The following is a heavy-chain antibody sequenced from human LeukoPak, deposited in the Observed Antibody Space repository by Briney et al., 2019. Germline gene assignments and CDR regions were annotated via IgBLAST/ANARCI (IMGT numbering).Heavy chain of an antibody. CDR1: GYTFTSYD. CDR2: MNPNSGNT. V-gene: IGHV1-8*01. D-gene: IGHD3-22*01. Sequence: GASVKVPCKASGYTFTSYDINWVRQATGQGLEWMGWMNPNSGNTGYAQKFQGRVTMTRNTSISTAYMELSSLRSEDTAVYYCARGRRDSSGYYYWGQGTLVTVSS. CDR3: ARGRRDSSGYYY. J-gene: IGHJ4*02.